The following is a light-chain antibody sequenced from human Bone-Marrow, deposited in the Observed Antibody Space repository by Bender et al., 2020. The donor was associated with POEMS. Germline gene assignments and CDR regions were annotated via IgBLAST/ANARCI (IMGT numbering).Light chain of an antibody. CDR2: QDY. V-gene: IGLV3-1*01. Sequence: SYELTQPPSVSVSPGQTARITCSTFNLDEKYVSWYQQRPGQSPLLVIYQDYRRPSGIPERFSGSTSGNTATLTVSGAQAMDEADYYCQAWDSSTVVFGGGTRVTVL. CDR3: QAWDSSTVV. CDR1: NLDEKY. J-gene: IGLJ2*01.